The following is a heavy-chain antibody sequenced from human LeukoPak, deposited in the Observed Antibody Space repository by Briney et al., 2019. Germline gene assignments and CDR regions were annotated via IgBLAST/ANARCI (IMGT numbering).Heavy chain of an antibody. CDR1: GFPFSSYG. CDR3: AKDHKTAMVIFSYFDY. J-gene: IGHJ4*02. D-gene: IGHD5-18*01. CDR2: IRYDGSNK. Sequence: GGSLRLSCAASGFPFSSYGMHWVRQAPGKGLEWVAFIRYDGSNKYYADSVKGRFTISRDNSKNTLYLQMNSLRAEDTAVYYCAKDHKTAMVIFSYFDYWGQGTLVTVSS. V-gene: IGHV3-30*02.